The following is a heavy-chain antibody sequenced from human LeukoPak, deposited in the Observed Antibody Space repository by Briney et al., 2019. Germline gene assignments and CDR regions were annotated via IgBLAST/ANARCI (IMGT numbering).Heavy chain of an antibody. V-gene: IGHV3-21*01. J-gene: IGHJ4*02. CDR3: ARDRGYGYYYFDY. Sequence: GGTLRLSCADSGLTFSSNSMDWVRQAPGKGLEWVSSISSSSTYIYYADSVRGRFTISRDNAKKSLYLQMDSLRAEDTAVYFCARDRGYGYYYFDYWGQGTLVTVSS. CDR1: GLTFSSNS. CDR2: ISSSSTYI. D-gene: IGHD5-12*01.